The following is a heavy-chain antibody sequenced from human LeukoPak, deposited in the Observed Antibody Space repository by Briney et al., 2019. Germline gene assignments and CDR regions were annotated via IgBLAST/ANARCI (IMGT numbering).Heavy chain of an antibody. D-gene: IGHD6-13*01. CDR1: GFNFNSFS. Sequence: GGSLRLSCAASGFNFNSFSMNWVRQAPGKGLEWVSSISSSSSYIYYADSVKGRFTISRDNAKNSLYLQMNSLRAEDTALYYCARVAEAAAFDYWGQGTLVTVSS. J-gene: IGHJ4*02. CDR3: ARVAEAAAFDY. V-gene: IGHV3-21*01. CDR2: ISSSSSYI.